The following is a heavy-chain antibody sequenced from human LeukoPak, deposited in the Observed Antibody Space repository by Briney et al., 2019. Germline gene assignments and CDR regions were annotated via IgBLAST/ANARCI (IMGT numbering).Heavy chain of an antibody. CDR1: GYTFTGYY. Sequence: ASVKVSCKASGYTFTGYYMHWVRQAPGQGLEWMGWINPNSGGTNYAQKFQGRVTMTRDTSISTAYMELSRLRSDDTAVYYCARDTAKYSSSWVDYWGQGTLVTVSS. CDR2: INPNSGGT. J-gene: IGHJ4*02. V-gene: IGHV1-2*02. CDR3: ARDTAKYSSSWVDY. D-gene: IGHD6-13*01.